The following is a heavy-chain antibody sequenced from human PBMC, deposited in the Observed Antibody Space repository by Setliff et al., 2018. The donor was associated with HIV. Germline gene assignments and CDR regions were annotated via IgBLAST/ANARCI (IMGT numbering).Heavy chain of an antibody. CDR2: INHSGST. J-gene: IGHJ4*02. Sequence: EPLSLTCAVYGGSFSGYYWSWIRQPPGKGLEWIGEINHSGSTNYNPSLKSRVTISVDTSKNQFSLKLSSVTAADTAVYYCARVGAAAGVDYWGQGTLVTVSS. CDR3: ARVGAAAGVDY. D-gene: IGHD6-13*01. CDR1: GGSFSGYY. V-gene: IGHV4-34*01.